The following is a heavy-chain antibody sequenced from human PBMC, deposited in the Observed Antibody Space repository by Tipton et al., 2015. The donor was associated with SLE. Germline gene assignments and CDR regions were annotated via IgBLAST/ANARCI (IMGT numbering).Heavy chain of an antibody. CDR2: ISHTGST. J-gene: IGHJ3*02. CDR1: GGSISAYY. CDR3: ARVWDYGDAFDI. Sequence: TLSLTCAVYGGSISAYYWSWIRQPPGKGLEWIGEISHTGSTNFNPSLKSRVAISADTSKNQISLKLSSVIAADTAVYYCARVWDYGDAFDIWGQGTMVTVSS. D-gene: IGHD4-17*01. V-gene: IGHV4-34*01.